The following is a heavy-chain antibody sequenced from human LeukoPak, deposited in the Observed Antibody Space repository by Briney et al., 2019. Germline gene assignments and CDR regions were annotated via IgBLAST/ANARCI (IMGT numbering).Heavy chain of an antibody. V-gene: IGHV1-69*13. J-gene: IGHJ1*01. Sequence: ASVKVSCKASGGTFSSYAISWVRQAPGQGLEWMGGIIPIFGTANYAQKFQGRVTITADESTSTAYMELSSLRSEDTAVYYCARDRLTYCGGDCYSWPAEYFQHWGQGTLVTVSS. CDR2: IIPIFGTA. CDR1: GGTFSSYA. CDR3: ARDRLTYCGGDCYSWPAEYFQH. D-gene: IGHD2-21*01.